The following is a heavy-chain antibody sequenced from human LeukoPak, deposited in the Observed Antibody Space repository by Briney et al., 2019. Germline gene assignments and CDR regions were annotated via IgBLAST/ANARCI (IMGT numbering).Heavy chain of an antibody. CDR2: IRGDGATK. V-gene: IGHV3-23*01. D-gene: IGHD2/OR15-2a*01. CDR3: AKDQSRDYFRGADY. CDR1: GFTFSTYA. Sequence: GGSLRLSCAASGFTFSTYAMTWVRQAPGKGLEWVSAIRGDGATKFYADSVKGRFTVPRDNSKNTVYLQMNSLRAEDTAVYYCAKDQSRDYFRGADYWGQGTLVTVSS. J-gene: IGHJ4*02.